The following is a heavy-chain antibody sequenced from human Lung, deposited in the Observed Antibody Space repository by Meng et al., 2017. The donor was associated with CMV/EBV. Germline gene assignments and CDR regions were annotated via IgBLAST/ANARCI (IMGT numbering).Heavy chain of an antibody. J-gene: IGHJ4*02. CDR1: GYILNSYG. D-gene: IGHD1-26*01. CDR3: ATSSLGGARPYYFDH. V-gene: IGHV1-18*01. Sequence: ASXXVSXKASGYILNSYGISWVRQAPGQGLEWMGWISGYNGKTNYAQKVQGRVIMTTDSSTKTAYMEVRSLRSDDTAVYYCATSSLGGARPYYFDHWGQGXLVTVSS. CDR2: ISGYNGKT.